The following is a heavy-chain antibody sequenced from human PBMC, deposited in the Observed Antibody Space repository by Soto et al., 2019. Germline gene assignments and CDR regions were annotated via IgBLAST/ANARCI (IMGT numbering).Heavy chain of an antibody. V-gene: IGHV5-51*07. D-gene: IGHD4-4*01. CDR2: IYPGDSDT. J-gene: IGHJ3*01. Sequence: WMGHVNQMPGKGLEWMGIIYPGDSDTRYSPSFQGQVTISADKSISTAYLQWSSLKASDTAMYYCASQISLSNYLNAFDLWGQGTMVTVSS. CDR3: ASQISLSNYLNAFDL. CDR1: W.